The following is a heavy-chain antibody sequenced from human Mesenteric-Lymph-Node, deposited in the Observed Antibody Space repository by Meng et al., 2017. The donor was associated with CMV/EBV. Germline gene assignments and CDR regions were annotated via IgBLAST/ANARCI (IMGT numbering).Heavy chain of an antibody. CDR2: INHSGRT. D-gene: IGHD5-18*01. Sequence: LTCAVYGGSFSGYYWSWIRQPPGKGLEWIGEINHSGRTNYNPSLKSRVTISVDTSKNQFSLKLSSVTAADTAVYYCARGPGDTAMNYWGQGTLVTVSS. CDR3: ARGPGDTAMNY. J-gene: IGHJ4*02. CDR1: GGSFSGYY. V-gene: IGHV4-34*01.